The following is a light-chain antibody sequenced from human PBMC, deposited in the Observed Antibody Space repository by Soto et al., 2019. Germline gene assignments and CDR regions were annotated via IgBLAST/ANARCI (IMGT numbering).Light chain of an antibody. CDR1: QSLCNTS. J-gene: IGKJ4*01. CDR3: QQYPNSPLT. CDR2: GVS. V-gene: IGKV3-20*01. Sequence: EVLLTQSPGTLSLSPGDTATLSCRASQSLCNTSLAWYQQKPGQAPRLLIHGVSNRATGVPDKFSGSGSGTDFTLSISRLEPEDFAVYYCQQYPNSPLTFGGGTKVEF.